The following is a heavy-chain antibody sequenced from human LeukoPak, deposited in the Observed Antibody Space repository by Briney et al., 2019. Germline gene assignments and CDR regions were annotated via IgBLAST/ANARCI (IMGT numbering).Heavy chain of an antibody. D-gene: IGHD4-17*01. CDR2: ISGSGGST. V-gene: IGHV3-23*01. J-gene: IGHJ5*02. CDR3: AKESTVTPGNVNWFDP. Sequence: GGTLRLSCAASGFTFSSYAMSWVRQAPGKGLEWVSAISGSGGSTYYADSVKGRFTISRDNSKNTLYLRMKSLRAEDTAIYYCAKESTVTPGNVNWFDPWGQGTLVTVSS. CDR1: GFTFSSYA.